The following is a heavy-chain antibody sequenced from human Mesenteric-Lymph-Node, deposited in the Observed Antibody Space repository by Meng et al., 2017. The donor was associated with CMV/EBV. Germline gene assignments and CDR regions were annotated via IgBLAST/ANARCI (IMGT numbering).Heavy chain of an antibody. Sequence: SVKVSRKASGGTFSSYAISWVRQAPGQGLEWMGGIIPIFGTANYAQKFQGRVTITTDESTSTAYMELSGLRSEDTAVYYCATDAVGLRQCSSTGCSQSWFAPWGQGTLVTVSS. V-gene: IGHV1-69*05. J-gene: IGHJ5*02. D-gene: IGHD2-2*01. CDR2: IIPIFGTA. CDR3: ATDAVGLRQCSSTGCSQSWFAP. CDR1: GGTFSSYA.